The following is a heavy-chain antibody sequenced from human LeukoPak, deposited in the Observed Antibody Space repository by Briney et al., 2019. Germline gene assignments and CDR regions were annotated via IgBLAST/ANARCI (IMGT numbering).Heavy chain of an antibody. CDR2: IYYSGST. CDR3: ARAKNGVGFGAPYYYYGMDV. Sequence: SETLSLTCTVSGGSISSGDYYWSWIRQPPGKGLEWIGYIYYSGSTYYNPSLKSRVTISVDTSKNQFSLKLSSVTAADTAVYYCARAKNGVGFGAPYYYYGMDVWGQGTTVTVSS. V-gene: IGHV4-30-4*01. J-gene: IGHJ6*02. CDR1: GGSISSGDYY. D-gene: IGHD3-10*01.